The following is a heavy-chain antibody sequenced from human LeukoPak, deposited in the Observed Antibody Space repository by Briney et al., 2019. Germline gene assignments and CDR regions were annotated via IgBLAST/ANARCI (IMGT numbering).Heavy chain of an antibody. CDR2: ISSSSSYI. J-gene: IGHJ5*02. CDR3: ARSLVVPAAIREVNWFDP. CDR1: GFTFSSYS. V-gene: IGHV3-21*01. Sequence: GGSLRLSCAASGFTFSSYSMNLVRQAPGKGLEWVSSISSSSSYIYYADSVKGRFTISRDNAKNSLYLQMNSLRAEDTAVYYCARSLVVPAAIREVNWFDPWGQGTLVTVSS. D-gene: IGHD2-2*02.